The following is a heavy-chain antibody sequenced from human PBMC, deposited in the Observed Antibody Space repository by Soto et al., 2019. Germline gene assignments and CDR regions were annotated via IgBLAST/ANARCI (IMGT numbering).Heavy chain of an antibody. D-gene: IGHD2-15*01. J-gene: IGHJ4*02. CDR3: ARSIGGSSYYPPDY. Sequence: QVQLVESGGGVVQPGGPLRLSCAASGFTFSGYGMHWVRQSPGEGLEWVAILANDGSYQYYAESVKGRFTISRDNSKNTLYLQMDSLRPEDTAVYYCARSIGGSSYYPPDYWGQGTLVTVSS. CDR2: LANDGSYQ. CDR1: GFTFSGYG. V-gene: IGHV3-30*03.